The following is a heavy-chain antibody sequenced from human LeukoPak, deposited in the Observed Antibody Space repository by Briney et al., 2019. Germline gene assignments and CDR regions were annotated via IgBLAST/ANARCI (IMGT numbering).Heavy chain of an antibody. CDR3: ARDGYSFGSLDY. J-gene: IGHJ4*02. Sequence: LSGGSLRLSCAASGFTFSRYVMHWVRQVPGKGLEWVAIIWSDGNNKYYADAVKDRFTISRDNSKNTMYLQMNSLSAEDTAVYYCARDGYSFGSLDYWGPGTLVTVSS. CDR1: GFTFSRYV. CDR2: IWSDGNNK. V-gene: IGHV3-33*01. D-gene: IGHD5-18*01.